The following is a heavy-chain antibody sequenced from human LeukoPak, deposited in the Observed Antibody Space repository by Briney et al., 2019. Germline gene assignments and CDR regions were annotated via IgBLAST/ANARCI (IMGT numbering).Heavy chain of an antibody. Sequence: SQTLSLTCTVSGGSISSGGYYWSWIRQHPGKGLEWIGYIYYSGSTYYHPSLKSRVTISVDTSKNQFSLKLSSVTAADTAVYYCARGTWIQLWPYFDYWGQGTLVTVSS. V-gene: IGHV4-31*03. CDR2: IYYSGST. D-gene: IGHD5-18*01. CDR3: ARGTWIQLWPYFDY. J-gene: IGHJ4*02. CDR1: GGSISSGGYY.